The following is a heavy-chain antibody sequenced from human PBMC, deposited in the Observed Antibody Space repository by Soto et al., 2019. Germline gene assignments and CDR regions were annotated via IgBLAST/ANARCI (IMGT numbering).Heavy chain of an antibody. CDR3: ATEWEYYSSSGLSYLDL. Sequence: QGQLVESGGGVVQPGRSLRLSCAGSGFSFNTHSIHWVRQAPGKGLEWVAVISYDERTKFYAESVKGRFTISRDNSENSVYLEMNFPRPDDTAVYYCATEWEYYSSSGLSYLDLWGRGALVTVSS. J-gene: IGHJ2*01. CDR2: ISYDERTK. CDR1: GFSFNTHS. V-gene: IGHV3-30-3*02. D-gene: IGHD6-6*01.